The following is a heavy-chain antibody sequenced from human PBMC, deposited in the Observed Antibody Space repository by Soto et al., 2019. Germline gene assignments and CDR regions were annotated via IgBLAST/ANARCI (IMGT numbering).Heavy chain of an antibody. Sequence: SGTLSLTCTVSGDSINNFYWSWVRQPAGQGLEYIGRIYSRGDTYYNPSLQSRVTMSVDTSKNQFSLRLSSVTAADTAVYYCARDAFYYDTSGQYLFDSWGQGTLVSVSS. CDR1: GDSINNFY. CDR2: IYSRGDT. D-gene: IGHD3-22*01. V-gene: IGHV4-4*07. CDR3: ARDAFYYDTSGQYLFDS. J-gene: IGHJ4*02.